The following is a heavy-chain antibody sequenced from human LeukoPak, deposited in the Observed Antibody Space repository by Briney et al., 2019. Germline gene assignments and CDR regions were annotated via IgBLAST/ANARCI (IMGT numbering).Heavy chain of an antibody. CDR2: IYYSGST. V-gene: IGHV4-59*01. Sequence: SEALSLTCTVSGVSISSYYWSWIRQPPGKGLEWIGYIYYSGSTNYNPSLKSRVTISVDTSKNQFSLKLSSVTAADTAVYYCARDPDPWSGGIWGQGTTVTVSS. CDR1: GVSISSYY. J-gene: IGHJ6*02. CDR3: ARDPDPWSGGI. D-gene: IGHD2-15*01.